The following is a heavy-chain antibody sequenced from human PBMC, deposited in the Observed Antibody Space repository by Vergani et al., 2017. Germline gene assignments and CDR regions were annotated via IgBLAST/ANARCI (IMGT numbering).Heavy chain of an antibody. CDR3: ARTNSSLDYYFDY. D-gene: IGHD6-13*01. CDR2: IWYDGSNK. V-gene: IGHV3-33*01. Sequence: QVQLVESGGGVVQPGRSLRLSCAASGFTFSSYGMHWVRQAPGKGLEWVAVIWYDGSNKYYADSVKGRFTISRDNSKNTLYLQMNSLRAEDTAVYYCARTNSSLDYYFDYWGQGTLVTVSS. CDR1: GFTFSSYG. J-gene: IGHJ4*02.